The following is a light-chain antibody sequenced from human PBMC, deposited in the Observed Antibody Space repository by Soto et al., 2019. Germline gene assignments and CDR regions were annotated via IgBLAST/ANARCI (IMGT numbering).Light chain of an antibody. CDR2: GAS. V-gene: IGKV3-20*01. CDR1: QSVAANS. CDR3: HQYGTAPLT. Sequence: EIVLTQSPGTLSLSAGERATLSCSASQSVAANSLAPYQQKRAQAPRILISGASTRATRIPDRFSGSGSGTALTLTISRLEPEDFSVYYCHQYGTAPLTFGPGTKVDIK. J-gene: IGKJ3*01.